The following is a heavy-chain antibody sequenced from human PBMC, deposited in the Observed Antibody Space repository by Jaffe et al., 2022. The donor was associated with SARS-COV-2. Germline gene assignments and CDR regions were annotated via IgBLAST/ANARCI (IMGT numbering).Heavy chain of an antibody. CDR1: GFTFSSYS. CDR2: ISSSSSTI. V-gene: IGHV3-48*02. D-gene: IGHD3-10*01. J-gene: IGHJ6*02. CDR3: ARDLPHLWSSPSYYYYYGMDV. Sequence: EVQLVESGGGLVQPGGSLRLSCAASGFTFSSYSMNWVRQAPGKGLEWVSYISSSSSTIYYADSVKGRFTISRDNAKNSLYLQMNSLRDEDTAVYYCARDLPHLWSSPSYYYYYGMDVWGQGTTVTVSS.